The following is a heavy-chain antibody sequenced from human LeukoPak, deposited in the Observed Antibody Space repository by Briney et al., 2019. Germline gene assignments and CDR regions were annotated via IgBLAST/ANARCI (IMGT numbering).Heavy chain of an antibody. D-gene: IGHD1-26*01. CDR1: GFTFSSYA. Sequence: GRSLRLSCAASGFTFSSYAMSWVRQAPGKGLEWVSAISGSGGSTYCADSVKGRFTISRDNSKNTLYLQMNSLRAEDTAVYYCAKDVQWELLHGHFDYWGQGTLVTVSS. J-gene: IGHJ4*02. V-gene: IGHV3-23*01. CDR3: AKDVQWELLHGHFDY. CDR2: ISGSGGST.